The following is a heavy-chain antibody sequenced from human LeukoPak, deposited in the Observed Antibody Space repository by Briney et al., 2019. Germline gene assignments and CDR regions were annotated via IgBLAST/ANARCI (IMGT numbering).Heavy chain of an antibody. Sequence: SENLSLNCAVTGNFISSGYYWGWIRQPPGKGLEWIGSIYHIRSTHYNPSLTSRVTTSVDTSKNRFSLQLSSVTAADTAVYYCKAGTLYWGQGTLVTVSS. J-gene: IGHJ4*02. D-gene: IGHD6-19*01. CDR3: KAGTLY. CDR2: IYHIRST. CDR1: GNFISSGYY. V-gene: IGHV4-38-2*01.